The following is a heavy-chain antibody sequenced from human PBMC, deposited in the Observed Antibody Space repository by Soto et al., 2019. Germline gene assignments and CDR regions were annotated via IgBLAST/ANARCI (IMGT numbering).Heavy chain of an antibody. CDR1: GFSLSTSGMC. D-gene: IGHD2-2*01. CDR2: IDWDDDK. V-gene: IGHV2-70*01. CDR3: ARIPGYCSSTSFCYYYYGMDV. Sequence: SGPTLVNPTQTLTLTCTFSGFSLSTSGMCVSWIRQPPGKALEWLALIDWDDDKYYSTSLKTRLTISKDTSKNQVVLTMTNMDPVDTATYYCARIPGYCSSTSFCYYYYGMDVWGQGTTVTVSS. J-gene: IGHJ6*02.